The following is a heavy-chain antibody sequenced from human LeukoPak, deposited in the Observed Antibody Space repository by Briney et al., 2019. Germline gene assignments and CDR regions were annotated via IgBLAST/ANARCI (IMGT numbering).Heavy chain of an antibody. CDR3: ARDHRITXXAPGY. J-gene: IGHJ4*02. V-gene: IGHV1-2*02. CDR2: INPNSGGT. CDR1: GYTFTGYY. Sequence: ASVKVSCKASGYTFTGYYMHWVRQAPGQGLEWMGWINPNSGGTNYAQKFQGRVTMTRDTSISTAYMELSRPRSDDTAVYYCARDHRITXXAPGYWGQGTLVTVSS. D-gene: IGHD3-22*01.